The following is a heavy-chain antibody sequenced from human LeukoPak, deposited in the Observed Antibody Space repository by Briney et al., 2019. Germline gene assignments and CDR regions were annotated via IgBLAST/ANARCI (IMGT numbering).Heavy chain of an antibody. D-gene: IGHD4/OR15-4a*01. V-gene: IGHV3-21*01. Sequence: GGSLRLSCAASGFTLSNYSMNWVRQAPGKGLEWVAFISSSSSYIFYADSLKGRFTISRDNAKNSLYLQLNSLRADDTAVYYCARDLAYGDDGLWGQGTLVTVSS. CDR2: ISSSSSYI. CDR3: ARDLAYGDDGL. CDR1: GFTLSNYS. J-gene: IGHJ4*02.